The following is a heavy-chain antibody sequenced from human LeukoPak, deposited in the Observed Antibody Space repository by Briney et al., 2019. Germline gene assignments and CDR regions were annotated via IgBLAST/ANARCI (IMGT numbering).Heavy chain of an antibody. Sequence: PGGSLRLSCAASGFTFSSYEMNWVRQAPGKGLEWVSYISSSGSTIYYADSVKGRFTISRDNAKNSLYLQMNSLRAEDTAVYYCAREADHYPDYWGQGTLVTVSS. CDR2: ISSSGSTI. J-gene: IGHJ4*02. D-gene: IGHD1-14*01. V-gene: IGHV3-48*03. CDR1: GFTFSSYE. CDR3: AREADHYPDY.